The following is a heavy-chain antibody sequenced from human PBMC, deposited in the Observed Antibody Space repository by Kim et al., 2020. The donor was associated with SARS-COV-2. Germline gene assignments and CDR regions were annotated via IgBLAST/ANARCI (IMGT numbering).Heavy chain of an antibody. CDR2: INPSGGST. CDR1: GYTFTSYY. J-gene: IGHJ4*02. Sequence: ASVKVSCKASGYTFTSYYMHWVRQAPGQGLEWMGIINPSGGSTSYAQKFQGRVTMTRDTSTSTVYMGLSSLRSEDTAVYYCARLGGNYYDSSGYLDYWGQGTLVTVSS. D-gene: IGHD3-22*01. CDR3: ARLGGNYYDSSGYLDY. V-gene: IGHV1-46*01.